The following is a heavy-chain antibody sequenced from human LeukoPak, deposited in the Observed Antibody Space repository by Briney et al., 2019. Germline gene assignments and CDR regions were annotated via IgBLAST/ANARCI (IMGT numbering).Heavy chain of an antibody. J-gene: IGHJ6*02. D-gene: IGHD3-22*01. Sequence: GASVKVSCKASGYTFTSYDINWGRQATGQGLEWMGWMNPNSGNTGYAQKFQGRVTMTRNTSISTAYMELSSLRSEDTAVYYCARDYYDSSGYDTYYYYYGMDVWGQGTTVTVSS. CDR3: ARDYYDSSGYDTYYYYYGMDV. CDR2: MNPNSGNT. V-gene: IGHV1-8*01. CDR1: GYTFTSYD.